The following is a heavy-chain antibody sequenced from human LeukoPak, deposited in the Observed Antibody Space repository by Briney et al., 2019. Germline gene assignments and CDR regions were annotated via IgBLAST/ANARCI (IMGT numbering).Heavy chain of an antibody. V-gene: IGHV3-21*01. Sequence: PGGSLRLSCAASGLTFSSYSMNWVRQAPGKGLEWVSCISSSSSYIYYADSVKGRFTISRDNAKNSLYLQMNSLRAEDTAVYYCAAYPRLSVAGLYFDYWGQGTLVTVSS. CDR3: AAYPRLSVAGLYFDY. D-gene: IGHD6-19*01. J-gene: IGHJ4*02. CDR1: GLTFSSYS. CDR2: ISSSSSYI.